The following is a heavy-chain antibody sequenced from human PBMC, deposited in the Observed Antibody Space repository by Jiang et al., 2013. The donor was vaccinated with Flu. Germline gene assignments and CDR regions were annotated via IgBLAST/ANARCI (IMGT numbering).Heavy chain of an antibody. CDR3: ARRQHHRHHFDL. V-gene: IGHV4-39*01. Sequence: GSGLVKPSETLSLTCSVSGDSVNNGRYYWAWIRQSPGQGLQWLASIFXTGSIHYGPSFESRFAISIDTTRNQFSLEVTSVNAADTAVYYCARRQHHRHHFDLWGQGALVTVSS. J-gene: IGHJ4*02. CDR2: IFXTGSI. CDR1: GDSVNNGRYY.